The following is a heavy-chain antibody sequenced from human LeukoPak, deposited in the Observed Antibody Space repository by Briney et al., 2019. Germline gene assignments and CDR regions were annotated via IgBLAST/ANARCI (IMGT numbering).Heavy chain of an antibody. V-gene: IGHV4-34*01. CDR2: INHSGST. CDR1: GGSFSGYY. J-gene: IGHJ4*02. CDR3: ARINLYYFDY. Sequence: SETLSLTCAVYGGSFSGYYWSWIRQPPGKGLEWIGEINHSGSTNYNPSLKSRVTISVDTSKNQFSLKLSSVTVADTAVYYCARINLYYFDYWGQGTLVTVSS.